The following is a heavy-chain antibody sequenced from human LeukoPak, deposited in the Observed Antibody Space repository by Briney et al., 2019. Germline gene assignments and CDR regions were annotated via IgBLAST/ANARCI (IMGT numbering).Heavy chain of an antibody. D-gene: IGHD3-22*01. CDR2: ITCRGNST. J-gene: IGHJ4*02. Sequence: GGSLRLFCASSGFTFSSYAMIWVRHAPAKGLEEVSTITCRGNSTPPADSVKRRDTIPRDNSKNTLYLQKKTLSADDTAVYYCATPPLSYYYDSSGELYDLYYFDYWGQGTLVTVSS. CDR3: ATPPLSYYYDSSGELYDLYYFDY. CDR1: GFTFSSYA. V-gene: IGHV3-23*01.